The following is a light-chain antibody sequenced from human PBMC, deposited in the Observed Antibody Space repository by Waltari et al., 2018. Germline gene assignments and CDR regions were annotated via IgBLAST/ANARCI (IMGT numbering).Light chain of an antibody. V-gene: IGLV2-14*03. CDR1: SGDVGGYDL. CDR3: SSFTSSSTGI. CDR2: DAT. J-gene: IGLJ1*01. Sequence: QSALTQPASVSGSPGQSITISCTGTSGDVGGYDLVSWYQQHPGKAPKLMIYDATNRPSVVSARFSASTSGNTASLTISDLRPEDEAEYYCSSFTSSSTGIFGSGTTVTVL.